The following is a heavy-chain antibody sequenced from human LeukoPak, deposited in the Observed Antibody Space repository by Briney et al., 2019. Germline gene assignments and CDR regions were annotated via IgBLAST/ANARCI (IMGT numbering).Heavy chain of an antibody. V-gene: IGHV1-46*01. CDR2: INPSGGSA. CDR3: AREGVAATGLDY. Sequence: ASVKVSCKASGYTFSIYNMHWVRQAPGRGLEWMGIINPSGGSATNAQMLQGRVTMTRDTSTVYMELSSLRSEDTAVYYCAREGVAATGLDYWGQGTLVTVSS. J-gene: IGHJ4*02. CDR1: GYTFSIYN. D-gene: IGHD6-13*01.